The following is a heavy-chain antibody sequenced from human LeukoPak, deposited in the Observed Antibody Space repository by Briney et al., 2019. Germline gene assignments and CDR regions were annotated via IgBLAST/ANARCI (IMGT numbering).Heavy chain of an antibody. J-gene: IGHJ4*02. D-gene: IGHD3-10*01. V-gene: IGHV3-23*01. CDR3: ARVNTITWFGEPFDY. Sequence: GGSLRLSCAASGFTFSSYAMSWVRQAPGKGLEWVSAISGSGGSTYYADSVKGRFTISRDNAKNSLYLQMNSLRAEDTALYHCARVNTITWFGEPFDYWGQGTLVTVSS. CDR2: ISGSGGST. CDR1: GFTFSSYA.